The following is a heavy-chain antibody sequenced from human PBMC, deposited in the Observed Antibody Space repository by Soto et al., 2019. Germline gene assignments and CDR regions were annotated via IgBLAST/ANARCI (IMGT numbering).Heavy chain of an antibody. CDR2: VYGVGTS. CDR1: GDSIRSVGYY. J-gene: IGHJ5*02. D-gene: IGHD6-25*01. CDR3: GRGVSSGWNPPRVDP. V-gene: IGHV4-30-4*08. Sequence: QIQLQESGPGLVKPSETLSLTCSVSGDSIRSVGYYWTWIRQPPGKGLEWLGDVYGVGTSRYNASLRRRLHISADPPKTAIALTLTSLTATDTAVYFCGRGVSSGWNPPRVDPWGHG.